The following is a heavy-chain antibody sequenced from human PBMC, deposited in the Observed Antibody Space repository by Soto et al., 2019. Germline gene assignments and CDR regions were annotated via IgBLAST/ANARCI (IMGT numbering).Heavy chain of an antibody. V-gene: IGHV1-2*02. D-gene: IGHD3-10*01. CDR1: GYTFTGAY. Sequence: VKRVQYGAEVKKPWASVKVSCKASGYTFTGAYMNWVRQAHGQGLEWMGWINHNSGGTNYAQKFQGRVTMTRDSSIRAAYMELSRLRYDYTAVYYCERSGSGVDYWGQGTRVTVSS. CDR2: INHNSGGT. CDR3: ERSGSGVDY. J-gene: IGHJ4*02.